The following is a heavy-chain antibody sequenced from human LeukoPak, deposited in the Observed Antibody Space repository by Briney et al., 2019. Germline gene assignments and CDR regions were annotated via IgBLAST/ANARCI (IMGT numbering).Heavy chain of an antibody. CDR2: INPNSGGT. Sequence: ASVKVSCKASGYTFTGYYMHWVRQAPGRGLEWMGRINPNSGGTNYAQKFQGRVTMTRDTSTSTVYMELSSLRSEDTAVYYCARIIAYYFDYWGQGTLVTVSS. CDR3: ARIIAYYFDY. CDR1: GYTFTGYY. J-gene: IGHJ4*02. D-gene: IGHD2/OR15-2a*01. V-gene: IGHV1-2*06.